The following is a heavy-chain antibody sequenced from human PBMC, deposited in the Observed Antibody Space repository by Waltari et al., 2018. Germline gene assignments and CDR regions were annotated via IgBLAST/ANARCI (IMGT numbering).Heavy chain of an antibody. CDR3: AHRRKYYDSSGYYRY. Sequence: QITLKESGPTLVKPTQTLTLTCTFSGFSLSTTGVGVGWIRQPPGKALEWLALIYWDDDKRYSPSLKSRLTITKDTSKNQLVLTMTNMDPVDTATYYCAHRRKYYDSSGYYRYWGQGTLVTVSS. D-gene: IGHD3-22*01. V-gene: IGHV2-5*02. CDR2: IYWDDDK. CDR1: GFSLSTTGVG. J-gene: IGHJ4*02.